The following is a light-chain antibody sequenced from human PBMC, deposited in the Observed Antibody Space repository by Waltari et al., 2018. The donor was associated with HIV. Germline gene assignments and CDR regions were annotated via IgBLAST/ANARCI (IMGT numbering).Light chain of an antibody. Sequence: QSELTQPPSTSGAPGQRVTISCSGSSSNIGSNTVNWYQHLPGATPKLLIYGNDQWPSGVPDRFSGSKSGTSASLAISGLQSEDEADYFCAAWDDSLNGHVVFGGGTKLTVL. J-gene: IGLJ2*01. CDR2: GND. CDR1: SSNIGSNT. CDR3: AAWDDSLNGHVV. V-gene: IGLV1-44*01.